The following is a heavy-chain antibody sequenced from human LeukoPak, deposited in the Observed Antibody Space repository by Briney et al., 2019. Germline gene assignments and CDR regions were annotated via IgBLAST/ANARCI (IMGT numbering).Heavy chain of an antibody. D-gene: IGHD5-18*01. CDR2: INPNSGGT. V-gene: IGHV1-2*06. CDR3: ARGGLGYSYGNFDY. Sequence: ASVKVSCKASGYTFTSYDINWVRQAPGQGLEWMGRINPNSGGTNYAQKFQGRVTMTRDTSISTAYMELSRLRSDDTAVYYCARGGLGYSYGNFDYWGQGTLVTVSS. J-gene: IGHJ4*02. CDR1: GYTFTSYD.